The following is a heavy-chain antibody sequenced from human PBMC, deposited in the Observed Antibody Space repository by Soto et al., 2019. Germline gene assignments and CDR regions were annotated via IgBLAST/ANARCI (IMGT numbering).Heavy chain of an antibody. CDR3: ARAPLWGAAMVRWYFDL. CDR1: GFTFSSYA. CDR2: ISYDGSNK. Sequence: QVQLVESGGGVVQPGRSLRLSCAASGFTFSSYAMHWVRQAPGKGLEWVAVISYDGSNKYYADSVKGRFTISRDNSKNTMYLQMNSLRAEDTAVYYCARAPLWGAAMVRWYFDLWGRGTLVTVSS. D-gene: IGHD3-10*01. J-gene: IGHJ2*01. V-gene: IGHV3-30-3*01.